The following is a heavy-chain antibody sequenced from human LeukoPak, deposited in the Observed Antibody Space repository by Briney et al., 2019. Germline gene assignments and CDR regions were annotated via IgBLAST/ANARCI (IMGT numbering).Heavy chain of an antibody. J-gene: IGHJ4*02. D-gene: IGHD3-22*01. CDR1: GFTFDDYA. CDR3: AKVTGTYDDY. CDR2: ISWNSGSI. Sequence: GGSLRLSCAASGFTFDDYAMHWVRQAPGKGLEWVSGISWNSGSIDYADSVKSRFTISRDNAKNSLYLQMNSLRAEDTALYYCAKVTGTYDDYWGQGTLVTVSS. V-gene: IGHV3-9*01.